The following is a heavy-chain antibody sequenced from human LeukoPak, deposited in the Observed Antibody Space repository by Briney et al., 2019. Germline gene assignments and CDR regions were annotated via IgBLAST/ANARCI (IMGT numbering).Heavy chain of an antibody. CDR3: ARDEYDYVWGSYRYTASYFDY. D-gene: IGHD3-16*02. CDR2: ISGSGSRT. V-gene: IGHV3-23*01. CDR1: GFTFSSYA. J-gene: IGHJ4*02. Sequence: PGGSLRLSCAASGFTFSSYAMSWVRQAPGKGLEWVSGISGSGSRTYHVDSVKGRFTISRDNSKNTLYLQMNSLRAEDTAVYYCARDEYDYVWGSYRYTASYFDYWGQGTLVTVSS.